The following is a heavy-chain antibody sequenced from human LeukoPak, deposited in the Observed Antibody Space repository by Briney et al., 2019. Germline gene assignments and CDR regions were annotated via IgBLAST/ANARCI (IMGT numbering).Heavy chain of an antibody. J-gene: IGHJ4*02. CDR3: AMCGGDCYPSYYFDY. CDR2: IYPGDSDT. Sequence: GESLKISCKGSGYSFTSYWIGWVRQMPGKGLEWMGIIYPGDSDTRYSPSFQGQVTISADKSISTAYLQWSSLKASDTAMYYCAMCGGDCYPSYYFDYWGQGTLVTVSP. CDR1: GYSFTSYW. D-gene: IGHD2-21*02. V-gene: IGHV5-51*01.